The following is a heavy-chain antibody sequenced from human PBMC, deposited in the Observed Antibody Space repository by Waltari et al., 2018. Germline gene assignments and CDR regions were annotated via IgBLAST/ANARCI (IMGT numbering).Heavy chain of an antibody. V-gene: IGHV5-10-1*03. CDR2: MEPTNTYT. D-gene: IGHD2-8*01. J-gene: IGHJ6*02. Sequence: EVQLVQSGAEVKKPGESLKISCKGSGYNFTTYWITWVRQMPGKGREWMGRMEPTNTYTNSSPSFQGHVTSSADKSISTAYLQWSSLKASDTAMYYCATSMVYYNHYGLELWGQGTTVTVSS. CDR1: GYNFTTYW. CDR3: ATSMVYYNHYGLEL.